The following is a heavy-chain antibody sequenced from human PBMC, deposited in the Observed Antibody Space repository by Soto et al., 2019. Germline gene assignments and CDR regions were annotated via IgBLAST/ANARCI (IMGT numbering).Heavy chain of an antibody. CDR1: GYTLTGLS. CDR3: ATDLFPDYADAWVTFRPADY. CDR2: FDAEDGAA. J-gene: IGHJ4*02. Sequence: QVELVQSGAEVKKPGASVKVSCKVSGYTLTGLSMHWVRQAPGKGLEWMGVFDAEDGAASYAQNFQGRVTMTVDTSTDTAYMEVTSLRSEDTAVYYCATDLFPDYADAWVTFRPADYWGQGTQVTVSS. D-gene: IGHD3-16*02. V-gene: IGHV1-24*01.